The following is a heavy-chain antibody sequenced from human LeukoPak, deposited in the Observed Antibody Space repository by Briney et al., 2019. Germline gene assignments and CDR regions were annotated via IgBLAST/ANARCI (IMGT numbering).Heavy chain of an antibody. J-gene: IGHJ5*02. CDR2: INHSGST. CDR1: GGSFSGCY. Sequence: SETLSLTCAVYGGSFSGCYWSWIRQPPGKGLEWIGEINHSGSTNYNPSLKSRVTISVDTSKNQFSLKLSSVTAADTAVYYCARGGDGDPPRLPRIDAAGWFDPWGQGTLVTVSS. D-gene: IGHD4-17*01. V-gene: IGHV4-34*01. CDR3: ARGGDGDPPRLPRIDAAGWFDP.